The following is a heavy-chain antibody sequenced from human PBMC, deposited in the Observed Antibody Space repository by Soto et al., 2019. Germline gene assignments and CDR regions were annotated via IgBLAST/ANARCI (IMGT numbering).Heavy chain of an antibody. Sequence: GGSLRLSCAASGFTFSNAWMSWVRQAPGKGLEWVGRIKSKTDGGTTDYAAPVKGRFTISRDDSKNTLYLQMNSLRAEDTAVYYCAKDPRGRAIFAPDYWGQGTLVTVSS. CDR2: IKSKTDGGTT. V-gene: IGHV3-15*01. J-gene: IGHJ4*02. CDR3: AKDPRGRAIFAPDY. CDR1: GFTFSNAW. D-gene: IGHD3-9*01.